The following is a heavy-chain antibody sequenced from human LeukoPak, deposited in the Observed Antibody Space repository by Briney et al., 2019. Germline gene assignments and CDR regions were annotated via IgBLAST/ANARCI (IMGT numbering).Heavy chain of an antibody. CDR1: GFTFSSYG. CDR2: IWYDGSNK. Sequence: GGSLRLSCAASGFTFSSYGMHWVRQAPGKGLEWVAVIWYDGSNKYYADSVKGRFTISRDNSKSTLYLQMNSLTAEDTAVYYCARGGYSGTYYFDYWGQGTLVTVSS. J-gene: IGHJ4*02. V-gene: IGHV3-33*01. D-gene: IGHD1-26*01. CDR3: ARGGYSGTYYFDY.